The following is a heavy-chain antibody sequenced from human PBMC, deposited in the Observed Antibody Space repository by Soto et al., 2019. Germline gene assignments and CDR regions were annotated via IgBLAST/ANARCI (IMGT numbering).Heavy chain of an antibody. Sequence: LRLSCAASGFTVSSNYMTWVRQAPGKGLEWVSVIYSGGRTYYADSVKGRFTISRDNSKNTLYLQMNSLRAEDTAVYYCARGIPRGYSYGSYYFDYWGQGTLVTVSS. V-gene: IGHV3-53*01. J-gene: IGHJ4*02. CDR3: ARGIPRGYSYGSYYFDY. D-gene: IGHD5-18*01. CDR2: IYSGGRT. CDR1: GFTVSSNY.